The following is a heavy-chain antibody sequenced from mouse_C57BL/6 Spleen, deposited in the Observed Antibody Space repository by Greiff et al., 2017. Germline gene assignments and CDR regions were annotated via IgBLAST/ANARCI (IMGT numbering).Heavy chain of an antibody. CDR2: ISDGGSYT. J-gene: IGHJ3*01. V-gene: IGHV5-4*01. CDR1: GFTFSSYA. Sequence: EVMLVESGGGLVKPGGSLKLSCAASGFTFSSYAMSWVRQTPEKRLEWVATISDGGSYTYYPDNVKGRFTIFRDNAKNNLYLQMSHLKSEDTAMYYCARDGGGSSSWFAYWGEGTLVTVSA. D-gene: IGHD1-1*01. CDR3: ARDGGGSSSWFAY.